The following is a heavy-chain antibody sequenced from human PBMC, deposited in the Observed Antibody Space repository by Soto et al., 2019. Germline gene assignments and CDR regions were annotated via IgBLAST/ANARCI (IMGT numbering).Heavy chain of an antibody. CDR1: GFTFTTYD. D-gene: IGHD6-19*01. J-gene: IGHJ3*02. V-gene: IGHV1-8*01. CDR2: MSPDSGNA. CDR3: VRSSAWYMTFDI. Sequence: QGQLVQSGAEVKKPGASVKVSCKASGFTFTTYDINWVRQAPGQGPEWMGWMSPDSGNAGYAQKFRGRVTMPRDTSISTAYMELSSLISEDTAVYYWVRSSAWYMTFDIWGQGTMVTVSS.